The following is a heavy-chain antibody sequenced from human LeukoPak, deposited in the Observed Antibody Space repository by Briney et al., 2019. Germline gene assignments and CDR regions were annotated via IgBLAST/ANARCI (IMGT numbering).Heavy chain of an antibody. CDR3: ARVWSGQYAFDI. D-gene: IGHD3-3*01. Sequence: PGGSLRLSCAASGFTFNNYAIHWVRQAPGKGLEWVAVISYDGSYKDYADSVKGRFTISRDNAKNSLYLQMNSLRAEDTAVYYCARVWSGQYAFDIWGQGTMVTVSS. J-gene: IGHJ3*02. CDR2: ISYDGSYK. CDR1: GFTFNNYA. V-gene: IGHV3-30*04.